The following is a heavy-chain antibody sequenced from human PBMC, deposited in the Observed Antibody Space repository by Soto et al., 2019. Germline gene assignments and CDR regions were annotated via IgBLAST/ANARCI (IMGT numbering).Heavy chain of an antibody. V-gene: IGHV3-30-3*01. CDR3: ARDLTMIVPGPYYYYYGMDV. J-gene: IGHJ6*02. CDR2: ISYDGSNK. CDR1: GFTFSSYA. D-gene: IGHD3-22*01. Sequence: QVQLVESGGGVIQPGRSLRLSCAASGFTFSSYAMHWVRQAPGKGLEWVPVISYDGSNKYYADSVKGRFTISRDNSKNTLYLQMNSLRAEDTAVYYCARDLTMIVPGPYYYYYGMDVWGQGTTVTVSS.